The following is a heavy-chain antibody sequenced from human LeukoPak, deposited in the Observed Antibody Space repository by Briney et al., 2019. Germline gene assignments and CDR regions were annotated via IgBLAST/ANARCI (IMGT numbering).Heavy chain of an antibody. CDR3: AKMDGRDSRYDTIDY. J-gene: IGHJ4*02. D-gene: IGHD3-22*01. Sequence: QPGGSLRLSCAASGFTFSSYWMHWVRQAPGKGLVWVSRINSDGSSTSYADSVKGRFTISRDNSKSTLYLQMHSLRAEDTAVYYCAKMDGRDSRYDTIDYWGQGTLVTVSS. CDR1: GFTFSSYW. V-gene: IGHV3-74*01. CDR2: INSDGSST.